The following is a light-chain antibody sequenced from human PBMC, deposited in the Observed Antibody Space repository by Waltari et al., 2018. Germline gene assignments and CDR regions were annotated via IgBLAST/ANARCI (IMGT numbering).Light chain of an antibody. Sequence: SYGLTQPPSMSVSPGQTARINCSGAVLPKEYGYRYQQKPGRAPVVVIFKDTERPPGIPERFSGSGPGTTVTLTITGVQAEDEADYYCQSTDTIGTTVVFGGGTRLIAL. CDR3: QSTDTIGTTVV. CDR1: VLPKEY. V-gene: IGLV3-25*03. J-gene: IGLJ2*01. CDR2: KDT.